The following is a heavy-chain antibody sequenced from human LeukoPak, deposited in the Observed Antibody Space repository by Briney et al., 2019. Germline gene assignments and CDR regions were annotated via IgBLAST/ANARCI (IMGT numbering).Heavy chain of an antibody. Sequence: PSETLSLTCTVSGYSISSGYYWGWIRQPPGKGLEWIGSIYHSGSTYYNPSLKSRVTISVDTSKNQFSLKLSSVTAADTAVYYCARDRGYSYARGYFDYWGQGTLVTVSS. D-gene: IGHD5-18*01. CDR1: GYSISSGYY. J-gene: IGHJ4*02. CDR2: IYHSGST. V-gene: IGHV4-38-2*02. CDR3: ARDRGYSYARGYFDY.